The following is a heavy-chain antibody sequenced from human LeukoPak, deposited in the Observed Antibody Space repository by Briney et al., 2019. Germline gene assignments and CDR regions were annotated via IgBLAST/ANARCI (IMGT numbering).Heavy chain of an antibody. D-gene: IGHD6-13*01. V-gene: IGHV1-69*06. CDR1: GGTFSSYA. CDR3: ARVVGLTGYSSSWYSGYYYYMDV. CDR2: IIPIFGTT. J-gene: IGHJ6*03. Sequence: SVKVSCRASGGTFSSYAISWVRHAPGQGLEWMGGIIPIFGTTSYAQKFQDRVTITADKSTSTAYMELSSLRSEDTAVYYCARVVGLTGYSSSWYSGYYYYMDVWGKGTTVTVSS.